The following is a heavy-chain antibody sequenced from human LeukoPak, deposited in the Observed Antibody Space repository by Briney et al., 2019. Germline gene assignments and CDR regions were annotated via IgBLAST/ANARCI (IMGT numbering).Heavy chain of an antibody. D-gene: IGHD2-2*02. J-gene: IGHJ4*02. CDR3: ARAGQGYCSSTSCYMSLDY. CDR2: IYTSGST. CDR1: GGSISSYY. Sequence: SETLSLTCTVSGGSISSYYWSWIRQPAGKGLEWIGRIYTSGSTNYNPSLKSRVTISLDKSKNQFSLKLSSVTAADTAVYYCARAGQGYCSSTSCYMSLDYWGQGTLVTVSS. V-gene: IGHV4-4*07.